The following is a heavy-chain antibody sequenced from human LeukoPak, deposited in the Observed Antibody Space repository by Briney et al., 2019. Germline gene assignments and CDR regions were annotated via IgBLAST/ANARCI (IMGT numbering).Heavy chain of an antibody. J-gene: IGHJ4*02. CDR3: AKDPGNENWPFWVEC. D-gene: IGHD1-1*01. V-gene: IGHV4-30-2*01. Sequence: SETLSLTCTVSGGSISSGGYYWSWIRQPPGKGLEWIGYIYHSGSTYYNPSLKSRVTISVDRSKNHFSLKLSSVTAADTAVYFCAKDPGNENWPFWVECLGQGTLVTVSS. CDR2: IYHSGST. CDR1: GGSISSGGYY.